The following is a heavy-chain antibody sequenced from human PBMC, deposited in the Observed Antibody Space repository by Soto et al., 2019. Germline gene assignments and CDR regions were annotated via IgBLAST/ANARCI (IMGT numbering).Heavy chain of an antibody. V-gene: IGHV3-23*01. CDR1: GFTFSSFT. CDR2: LTGSSTYT. J-gene: IGHJ3*02. D-gene: IGHD6-19*01. CDR3: ANFRWRCSGRSSSTFDI. Sequence: EVQILESGGGLVQPGGSLRLSCVASGFTFSSFTMSWIRQAPGKGLEWVSSLTGSSTYTYYADSVKGRFTISRDNSKSTFCLQMNSLRAEDAAIYFCANFRWRCSGRSSSTFDIWGQGTMVTVSS.